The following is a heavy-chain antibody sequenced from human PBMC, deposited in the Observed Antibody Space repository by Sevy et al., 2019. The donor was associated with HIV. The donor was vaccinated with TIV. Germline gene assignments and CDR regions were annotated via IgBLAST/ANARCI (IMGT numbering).Heavy chain of an antibody. V-gene: IGHV3-30*03. CDR1: GFSFSDYR. D-gene: IGHD3-16*01. Sequence: GGSLRLSCAASGFSFSDYRMHWVRQAPGKGLEWVAVISYDGRNNKYNADSVKGRFTISRDNSKNTLYLQMNSLRAEDTAIYYCARDRGEILSSALDYRGQGTLVTVSS. J-gene: IGHJ4*02. CDR2: ISYDGRNNK. CDR3: ARDRGEILSSALDY.